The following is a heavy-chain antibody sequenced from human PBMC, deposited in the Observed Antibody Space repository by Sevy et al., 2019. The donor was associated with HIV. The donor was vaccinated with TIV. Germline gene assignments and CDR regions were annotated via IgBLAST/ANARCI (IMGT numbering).Heavy chain of an antibody. CDR2: ISTYNGNT. V-gene: IGHV1-18*01. D-gene: IGHD1-26*01. CDR1: NYTFNNYG. Sequence: ASVKVSCKASNYTFNNYGISWVRQAPGKGLEWMGWISTYNGNTNYAQKFQGRVTMTTDISTGTVYMELRSLRSDDSAVYYCARDSGNIYVGDWLDPWGQGTPVTVSS. J-gene: IGHJ5*02. CDR3: ARDSGNIYVGDWLDP.